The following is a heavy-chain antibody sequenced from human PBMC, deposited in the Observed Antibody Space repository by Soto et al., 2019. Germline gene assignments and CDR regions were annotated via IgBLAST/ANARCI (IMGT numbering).Heavy chain of an antibody. V-gene: IGHV3-53*01. CDR2: IYRDGRT. Sequence: GGSLRLSCAASGFTVSSNYMSWVRQAPGKGLEWVSVIYRDGRTYYADSVKGRFTISRDNSKNTLYLQMDSLRAEDTALYYCARDREYCSDGSCCPNGMDVWGQGTAVTVSS. D-gene: IGHD2-15*01. CDR3: ARDREYCSDGSCCPNGMDV. J-gene: IGHJ6*02. CDR1: GFTVSSNY.